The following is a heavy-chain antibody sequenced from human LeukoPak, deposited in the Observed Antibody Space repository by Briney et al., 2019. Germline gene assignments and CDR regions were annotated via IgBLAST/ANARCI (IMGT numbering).Heavy chain of an antibody. CDR1: GYSFTSYW. V-gene: IGHV5-51*01. Sequence: GESLKISCKASGYSFTSYWIGRVRQMPGKGLEYMGIIYPGDSDTKYSPSFQGQVTISADTSISTAYLQWSSLKASDTAMYYCARRSGNYVDYWGQGTLVTVSS. CDR3: ARRSGNYVDY. J-gene: IGHJ4*02. CDR2: IYPGDSDT.